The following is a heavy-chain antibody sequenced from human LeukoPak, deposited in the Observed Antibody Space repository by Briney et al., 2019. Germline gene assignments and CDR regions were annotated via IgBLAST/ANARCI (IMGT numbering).Heavy chain of an antibody. V-gene: IGHV3-7*03. CDR1: GFIFSSHW. CDR3: ARDSTWLLDY. CDR2: IKEDGSVK. J-gene: IGHJ4*02. Sequence: GGSLTLSCTASGFIFSSHWMTWVRQSPGKGLEWVANIKEDGSVKYYVDSVKGRFTISRDNTKNALYLQMNSLRADDTAVYFCARDSTWLLDYWGQGTLITVSS. D-gene: IGHD6-19*01.